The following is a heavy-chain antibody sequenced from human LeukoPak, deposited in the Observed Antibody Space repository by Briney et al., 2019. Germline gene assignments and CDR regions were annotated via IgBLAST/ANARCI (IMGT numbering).Heavy chain of an antibody. CDR2: INHSGST. CDR1: GGSFSGYY. Sequence: SETLSLTCAVSGGSFSGYYWSWIRQPPGKGLEWIGEINHSGSTNYNPSPKSRVTISVDTSKNQFSLKLSSVTAADTAVYYCARGGFTIFGVVIGRAFDFWGQGTLVTVSS. D-gene: IGHD3-3*01. CDR3: ARGGFTIFGVVIGRAFDF. V-gene: IGHV4-34*01. J-gene: IGHJ4*02.